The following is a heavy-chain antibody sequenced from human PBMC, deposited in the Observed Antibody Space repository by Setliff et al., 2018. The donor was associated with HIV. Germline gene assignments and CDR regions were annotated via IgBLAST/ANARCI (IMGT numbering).Heavy chain of an antibody. CDR2: IDPSDSYI. CDR3: ARLFSYGSGSYHADH. J-gene: IGHJ4*02. D-gene: IGHD3-10*01. V-gene: IGHV5-10-1*01. Sequence: PGESLEISCKVSGYEFSTYWITWVRQMPGKGLEWMGRIDPSDSYINYSPSFQGHVTMSTDESTSTAYLQWGSLRASDSATYYCARLFSYGSGSYHADHWGQGTLVTVSS. CDR1: GYEFSTYW.